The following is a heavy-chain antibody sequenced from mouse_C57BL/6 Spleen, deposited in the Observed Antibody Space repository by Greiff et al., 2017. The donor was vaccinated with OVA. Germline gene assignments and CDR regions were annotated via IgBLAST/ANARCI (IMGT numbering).Heavy chain of an antibody. CDR2: IYPGDGDT. CDR3: ARCGYGYDLDY. Sequence: QVQLQQSGAELVKPGASVKISCKASGYAFSSYWMNWVKQRPGKGLEWIGQIYPGDGDTNYNGKFKGKATLTADKSSSTAYMQLSSLTSEDSAVYFCARCGYGYDLDYWGQGTTRTVSS. D-gene: IGHD2-2*01. J-gene: IGHJ2*01. V-gene: IGHV1-80*01. CDR1: GYAFSSYW.